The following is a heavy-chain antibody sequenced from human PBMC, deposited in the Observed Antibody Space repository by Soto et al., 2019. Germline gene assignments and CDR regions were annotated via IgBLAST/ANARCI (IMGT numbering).Heavy chain of an antibody. CDR2: IYYSGST. V-gene: IGHV4-61*01. CDR3: ARTNSLYSSRWYPESFDF. J-gene: IGHJ4*02. D-gene: IGHD6-19*01. Sequence: PSETLSLTCTVSGGSVSRGSYYWSWIRQPPGKGLEWIGYIYYSGSTNYNPSLKSRVTISVDTSKNQFSLKLTSVTAADTAVYSCARTNSLYSSRWYPESFDFWGQGTLVTVSS. CDR1: GGSVSRGSYY.